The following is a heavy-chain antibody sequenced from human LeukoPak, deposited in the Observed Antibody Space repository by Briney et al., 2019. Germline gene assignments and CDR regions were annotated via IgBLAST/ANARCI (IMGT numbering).Heavy chain of an antibody. D-gene: IGHD3-22*01. J-gene: IGHJ6*02. Sequence: GGSLRLSCVASGFTFSDYTMNWVRQAPGKGLEWISYIDISSSSTYYADSVKGRFTISRDNSKNTLYLQMNSLRAEDTAVYYCARDLGGYYYDSSGYYYRHYYYGMDVWGQGTTVTVSS. CDR2: IDISSSST. CDR3: ARDLGGYYYDSSGYYYRHYYYGMDV. CDR1: GFTFSDYT. V-gene: IGHV3-48*01.